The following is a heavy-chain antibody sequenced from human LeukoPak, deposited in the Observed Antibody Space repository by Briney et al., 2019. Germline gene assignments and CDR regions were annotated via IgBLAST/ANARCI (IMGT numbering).Heavy chain of an antibody. CDR2: ISSSSSYI. J-gene: IGHJ4*02. D-gene: IGHD1-1*01. V-gene: IGHV3-21*01. CDR1: GFTFSSYS. CDR3: ARKVQLERRHTMYYFDY. Sequence: PGGSLRLSCAASGFTFSSYSMNWVRQAPGKGLEWVSSISSSSSYIYYADSVKGRFTISRDNAKNSLYLQMNSLRAEDTAVYYCARKVQLERRHTMYYFDYWGQGTLVTVSS.